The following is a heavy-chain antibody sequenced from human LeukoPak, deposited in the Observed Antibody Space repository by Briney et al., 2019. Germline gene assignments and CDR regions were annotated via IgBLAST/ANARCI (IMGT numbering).Heavy chain of an antibody. CDR3: AKRGVVIRVILVGFHKEAYYFDS. CDR2: IDQDGSVK. J-gene: IGHJ4*02. D-gene: IGHD3-22*01. CDR1: GFTFSNYW. Sequence: GGSLRLSCAASGFTFSNYWMSWVRQAPGKGLEWVANIDQDGSVKYYLDSVKGRFTISRDNAKNSLSLQMNSLRADDTAVYFCAKRGVVIRVILVGFHKEAYYFDSWGQGALVTVSS. V-gene: IGHV3-7*03.